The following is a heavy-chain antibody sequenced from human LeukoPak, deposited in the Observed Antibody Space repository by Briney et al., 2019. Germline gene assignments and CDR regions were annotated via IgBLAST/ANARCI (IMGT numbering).Heavy chain of an antibody. Sequence: AASVKVSCKASGYTFTSYGISWVRQAPGQGLEWMGWISAYNGNTNYAQKLQGRVTMTTDTSTSTAYMELRSLRSDDTAVYYCARGLRVVVVAAYYFDYWGQGTLVTVSS. CDR1: GYTFTSYG. J-gene: IGHJ4*02. CDR3: ARGLRVVVVAAYYFDY. V-gene: IGHV1-18*01. D-gene: IGHD2-15*01. CDR2: ISAYNGNT.